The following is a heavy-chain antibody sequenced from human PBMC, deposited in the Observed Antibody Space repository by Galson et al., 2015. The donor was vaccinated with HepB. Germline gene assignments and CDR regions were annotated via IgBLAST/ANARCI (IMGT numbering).Heavy chain of an antibody. V-gene: IGHV1-69*02. J-gene: IGHJ2*01. Sequence: SVKVSCKASGGTFSSYTISWVRQAPGQGLEWMGRIIPILGIANYAQKFQGRVTITADKSTSTAYMELSSLRSEESAVYYCARSSSWPHGYFDLWGRGTLVTVSS. D-gene: IGHD6-13*01. CDR3: ARSSSWPHGYFDL. CDR1: GGTFSSYT. CDR2: IIPILGIA.